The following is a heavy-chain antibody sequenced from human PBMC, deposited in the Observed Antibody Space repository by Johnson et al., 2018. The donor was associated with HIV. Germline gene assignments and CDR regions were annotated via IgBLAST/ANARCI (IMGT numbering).Heavy chain of an antibody. V-gene: IGHV3-20*04. D-gene: IGHD2-15*01. J-gene: IGHJ3*02. Sequence: VQLVESGGGVVRPGGSLRLSCAASGFTFDVYAISWVRQAPGQGLEWVSGINWNGSSTDYADSVKGRFSISRDNSKNTLYLQMNSLRPEDTAVYYCARDRYCSGGSCHDAFDIWGQGTMVTVSS. CDR2: INWNGSST. CDR3: ARDRYCSGGSCHDAFDI. CDR1: GFTFDVYA.